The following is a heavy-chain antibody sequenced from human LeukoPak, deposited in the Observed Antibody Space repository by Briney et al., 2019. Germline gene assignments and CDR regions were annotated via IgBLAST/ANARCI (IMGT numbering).Heavy chain of an antibody. CDR2: INPSGGSR. J-gene: IGHJ6*02. V-gene: IGHV1-46*01. CDR1: GYTFTRYY. D-gene: IGHD2-21*02. Sequence: GASVTVSCKASGYTFTRYYMHWVRQAPGQGLEWMGIINPSGGSRTYAEQFQGRVTMTRDTSTSTGYMELSSLRSEDTAVYYCARGSVMTSDYYYDLDVWGQGTMVTVSS. CDR3: ARGSVMTSDYYYDLDV.